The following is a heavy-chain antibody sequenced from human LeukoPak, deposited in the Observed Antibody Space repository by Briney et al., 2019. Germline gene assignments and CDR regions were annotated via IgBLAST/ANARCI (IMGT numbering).Heavy chain of an antibody. CDR2: ISSSSSTI. D-gene: IGHD2-2*01. CDR3: ARDEEEGYCSSTNCYPQYFQH. Sequence: GGSLRLSCAASGFTFSSYWMSWVRQAPGKGLEWVSYISSSSSTIYYADSVKGRFTISRDNAKNSLSLQMISLRAEDTAVYYCARDEEEGYCSSTNCYPQYFQHWGRGTLVTVSS. J-gene: IGHJ1*01. CDR1: GFTFSSYW. V-gene: IGHV3-48*04.